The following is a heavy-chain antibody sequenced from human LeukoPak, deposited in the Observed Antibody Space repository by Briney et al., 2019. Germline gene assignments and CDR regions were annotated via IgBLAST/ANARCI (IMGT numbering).Heavy chain of an antibody. D-gene: IGHD3-10*01. CDR3: ARGYYYGSPIDP. Sequence: ASVKVSCKASGYTFTSYAMHWVRQAPGQRLEWMGWINAGNGNTKYSQEFQGRVTITRDTSASTAYMELRSLRSDDTAVYYCARGYYYGSPIDPWGQGTLVTVSS. CDR2: INAGNGNT. J-gene: IGHJ5*02. CDR1: GYTFTSYA. V-gene: IGHV1-3*01.